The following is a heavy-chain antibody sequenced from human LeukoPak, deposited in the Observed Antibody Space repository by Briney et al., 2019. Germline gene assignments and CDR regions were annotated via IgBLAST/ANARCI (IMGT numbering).Heavy chain of an antibody. CDR2: ISKDAAFM. CDR1: GFIFIAYD. Sequence: GGPLSFSCAASGFIFIAYDFHWARRAQGKGLEWLAYISKDAAFMFYADSVRGRFTVSRDNSKRTVYLQLNSLRAEDTALYYCARDLMWLVDYWGQGTLVTVSS. V-gene: IGHV3-30*04. J-gene: IGHJ4*02. D-gene: IGHD6-19*01. CDR3: ARDLMWLVDY.